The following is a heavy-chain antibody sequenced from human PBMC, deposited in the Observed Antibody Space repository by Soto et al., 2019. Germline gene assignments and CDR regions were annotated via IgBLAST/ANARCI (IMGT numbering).Heavy chain of an antibody. CDR2: ILDDGSDK. Sequence: QVQLVESGGGVVQPGRSLRLSCAASGFSFSSYGMHWVRQAPGKGLEWVAVILDDGSDKVYTDAVKGRFTISRDNSKNTLYLEMNSLRAEDTAVYYCARDDDYGDNGLDYWGQGTLVTVSS. D-gene: IGHD4-17*01. J-gene: IGHJ4*02. CDR1: GFSFSSYG. CDR3: ARDDDYGDNGLDY. V-gene: IGHV3-33*01.